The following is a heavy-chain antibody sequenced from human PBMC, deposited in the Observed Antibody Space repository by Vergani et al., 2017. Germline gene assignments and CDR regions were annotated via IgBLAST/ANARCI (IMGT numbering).Heavy chain of an antibody. V-gene: IGHV3-30*02. Sequence: QVQLVQSGGGVVQPGGPLRLPCVVSGFTFNRYGMQWVRQAPGKGLEWVAYVLFDGSNEYYADSVKGRFIVSRDNSNDALYLQMNSLRTDDTAVYYCARDLAYCHEGSCALWGQGSVVTVSS. CDR2: VLFDGSNE. D-gene: IGHD2-15*01. J-gene: IGHJ4*02. CDR1: GFTFNRYG. CDR3: ARDLAYCHEGSCAL.